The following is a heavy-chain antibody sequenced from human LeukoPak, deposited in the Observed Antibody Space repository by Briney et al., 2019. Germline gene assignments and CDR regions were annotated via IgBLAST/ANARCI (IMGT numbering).Heavy chain of an antibody. J-gene: IGHJ4*02. CDR1: GGSISSYY. CDR3: ARGGGSSGWSLFDY. V-gene: IGHV4-4*07. Sequence: SETLSLTCTVSGGSISSYYWSWIRQPAGKGLEWIGRIYTSGSTNYNPSLKSRVTMSVDTSKNLFSLKLSSVTAADTAVYYCARGGGSSGWSLFDYWGQGTLVTVSS. CDR2: IYTSGST. D-gene: IGHD6-19*01.